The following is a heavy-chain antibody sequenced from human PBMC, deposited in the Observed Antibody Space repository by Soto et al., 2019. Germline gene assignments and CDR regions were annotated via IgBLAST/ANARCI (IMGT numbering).Heavy chain of an antibody. CDR1: GGCVSSGCDE. J-gene: IGHJ6*02. CDR3: ARDWHGMDV. Sequence: ESLSPGGTDSGGCVSSGCDEWTWIRQPPGKGLEWIGYIHVSGSTNDNPSLKGRVTMSIDTSKKQFSLKLSSVTAADKAVYYCARDWHGMDVWGQGTKVTVSS. V-gene: IGHV4-61*01. CDR2: IHVSGST.